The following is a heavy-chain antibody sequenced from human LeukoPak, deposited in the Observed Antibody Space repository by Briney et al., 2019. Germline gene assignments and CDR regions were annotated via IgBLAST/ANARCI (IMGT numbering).Heavy chain of an antibody. CDR2: IRYDGSNK. CDR3: AKASRIAVAGTFDY. V-gene: IGHV3-30*02. CDR1: GFTFSSYG. J-gene: IGHJ4*02. Sequence: GGSLRLSCAASGFTFSSYGMHWVRQAPGKGLEWVAFIRYDGSNKYYADSVKGRFTISRDNSKNTLYLQMNSLRAEDTAVYYCAKASRIAVAGTFDYWGQGTLVTVSS. D-gene: IGHD6-19*01.